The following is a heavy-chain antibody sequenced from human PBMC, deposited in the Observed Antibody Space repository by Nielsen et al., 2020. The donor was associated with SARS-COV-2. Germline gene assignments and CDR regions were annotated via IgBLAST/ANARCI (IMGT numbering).Heavy chain of an antibody. J-gene: IGHJ4*02. D-gene: IGHD2-2*01. CDR2: ISADGTND. V-gene: IGHV3-30*03. CDR3: ARETIDFTSSFVDN. CDR1: GFTISRYG. Sequence: GGSLRLSCEASGFTISRYGMHWVRQAPGKGLEWLTIISADGTNDHYADSVRGRFTISRDNSKNTLYLHLNSLRPEDTAVYYCARETIDFTSSFVDNWGQGTLVTVSP.